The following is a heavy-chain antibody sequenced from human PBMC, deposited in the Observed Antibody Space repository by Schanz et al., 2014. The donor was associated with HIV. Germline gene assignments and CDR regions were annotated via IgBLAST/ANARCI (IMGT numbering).Heavy chain of an antibody. J-gene: IGHJ6*02. CDR2: MNNDVSSR. D-gene: IGHD3-3*01. CDR3: AKTILRFLDWPNANGGMDV. V-gene: IGHV3-74*02. Sequence: EVQLLESGGGLVQPGGSLTLSCAASGFSFSDYWMHWVRQVPGKGLLWVSRMNNDVSSRLYADSVKGRFTISRDNSKNTLYLQMSSLREEDTAVYYCAKTILRFLDWPNANGGMDVWGLGTTVTVSS. CDR1: GFSFSDYW.